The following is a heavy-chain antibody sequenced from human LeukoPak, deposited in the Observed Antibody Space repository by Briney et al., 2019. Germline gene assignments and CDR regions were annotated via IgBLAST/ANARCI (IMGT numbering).Heavy chain of an antibody. CDR2: IWYDGSNK. Sequence: PGGSLRLSCAASGFTFSSYAIHWVRQAPGKGLEWVAVIWYDGSNKFYRDSVRGRFTISRDDSKNTLYLQMHSLRAEDTAVYYCTRDPGEYGSDWYFDLWGRGTLVTVSS. CDR1: GFTFSSYA. V-gene: IGHV3-33*08. D-gene: IGHD1-26*01. CDR3: TRDPGEYGSDWYFDL. J-gene: IGHJ2*01.